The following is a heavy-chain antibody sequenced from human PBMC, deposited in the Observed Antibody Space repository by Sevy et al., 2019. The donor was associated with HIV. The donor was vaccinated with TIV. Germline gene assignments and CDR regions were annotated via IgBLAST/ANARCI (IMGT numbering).Heavy chain of an antibody. CDR2: IIPIFGTA. CDR1: GGTFSSYA. D-gene: IGHD2-15*01. J-gene: IGHJ4*02. V-gene: IGHV1-69*13. Sequence: ASVKVSCKASGGTFSSYAISWVRQAPGQGLEWMGGIIPIFGTANYAQKFQGRVTITADESTSIAYMELSSLRSEDTAVYYCARTPKYCSGGSCYNDYWGQGTLVTVSS. CDR3: ARTPKYCSGGSCYNDY.